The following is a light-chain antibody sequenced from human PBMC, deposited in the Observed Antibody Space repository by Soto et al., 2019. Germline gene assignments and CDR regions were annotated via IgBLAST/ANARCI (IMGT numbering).Light chain of an antibody. V-gene: IGLV2-11*01. CDR3: CSSGGSPTYV. CDR2: DVG. J-gene: IGLJ1*01. Sequence: QSVLTQPRSVSGSPGQSVTISCTGTSSDVGGYNYVSWYQQHPGKAPKLMIYDVGKRPSGVPDRFSGSKSGNTASLTISGLKVEDEADYYCCSSGGSPTYVFGTGTKLTVL. CDR1: SSDVGGYNY.